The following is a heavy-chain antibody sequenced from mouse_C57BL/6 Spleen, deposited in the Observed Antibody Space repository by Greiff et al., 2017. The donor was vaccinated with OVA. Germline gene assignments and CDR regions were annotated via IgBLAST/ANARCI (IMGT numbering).Heavy chain of an antibody. CDR2: ISDGGSYT. J-gene: IGHJ4*01. CDR1: GFTFSSYA. CDR3: ARDRAMDY. Sequence: EVKLMESGGGLVKPGGSLKLSCAASGFTFSSYAMSWVRQTPEKRLEWVATISDGGSYTYYPDKVKGRFTISRDNAKNNLYLQMSHLKSEDTAMYYCARDRAMDYWGQGTSVTVSS. V-gene: IGHV5-4*01.